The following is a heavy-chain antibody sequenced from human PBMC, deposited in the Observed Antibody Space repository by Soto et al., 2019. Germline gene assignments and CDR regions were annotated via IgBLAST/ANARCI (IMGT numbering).Heavy chain of an antibody. V-gene: IGHV3-21*01. Sequence: EVQLVESGGDLVKPGGSLRLSCAASGFTFSSYSMNWVRQAPGKGLEWVSSISSSSSYIYYADSVKGRFTISRDNAKNSLYLQMNSLRAEDTAVYYCARLASLMVYAPIDYWGQGTLVTVSS. CDR3: ARLASLMVYAPIDY. CDR2: ISSSSSYI. CDR1: GFTFSSYS. J-gene: IGHJ4*02. D-gene: IGHD2-8*01.